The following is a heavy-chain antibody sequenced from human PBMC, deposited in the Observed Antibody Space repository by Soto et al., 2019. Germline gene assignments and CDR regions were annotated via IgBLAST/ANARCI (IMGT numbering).Heavy chain of an antibody. CDR3: ARRVYSNYFYDYYYMDV. Sequence: LSETLSVTCTVSGGSIISYYWSWIRQPPWKGLEWIGYIYYSGSTNYNPSLKSRVTISVDTSKNQFSLKLSSVTAADTAVYYCARRVYSNYFYDYYYMDVWGKGTTVTVSS. CDR1: GGSIISYY. CDR2: IYYSGST. J-gene: IGHJ6*03. V-gene: IGHV4-59*08. D-gene: IGHD4-4*01.